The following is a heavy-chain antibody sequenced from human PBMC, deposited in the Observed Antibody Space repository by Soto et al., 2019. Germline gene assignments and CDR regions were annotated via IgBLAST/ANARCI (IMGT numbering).Heavy chain of an antibody. CDR2: IKQDGSEK. CDR3: ARVGPFMSVAAPAHYYGMDV. CDR1: AFTFSSYW. Sequence: GGSLSLSCAASAFTFSSYWMSWVRQAPGKGLEWVANIKQDGSEKYYVDSVKGRFTISRDNAKKPLYLQMDSLRAEDTAVYYCARVGPFMSVAAPAHYYGMDVWGQGTTVTVSS. D-gene: IGHD6-19*01. V-gene: IGHV3-7*03. J-gene: IGHJ6*02.